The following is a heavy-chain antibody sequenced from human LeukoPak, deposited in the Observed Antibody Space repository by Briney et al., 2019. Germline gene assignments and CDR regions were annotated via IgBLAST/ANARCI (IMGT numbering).Heavy chain of an antibody. Sequence: GGSLRLSCAASGFTFSGYAMSWVRQAPGKGLEWVSAIDHTGALSFRGSVKGRFSVSRDNSRNTVFLQMDSLRAEDTAVYYCAKRVTGSFSGYFDYWGRGTLVTVSS. CDR2: IDHTGAL. V-gene: IGHV3-23*01. CDR1: GFTFSGYA. J-gene: IGHJ4*02. D-gene: IGHD1-1*01. CDR3: AKRVTGSFSGYFDY.